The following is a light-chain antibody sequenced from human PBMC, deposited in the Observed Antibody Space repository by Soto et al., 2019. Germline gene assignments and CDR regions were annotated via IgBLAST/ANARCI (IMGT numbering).Light chain of an antibody. CDR2: RAS. CDR1: RSVSSSY. CDR3: QQYNNWPRAT. J-gene: IGKJ4*01. Sequence: EIVLTQSPATLSLSPGERATLSCRASRSVSSSYLAWYQQKPGQAPRLLMFRASIRAAGFPARSSGSGSGTEFNITISSLQSEDSAVYYCQQYNNWPRATFGGGTKVDIK. V-gene: IGKV3-15*01.